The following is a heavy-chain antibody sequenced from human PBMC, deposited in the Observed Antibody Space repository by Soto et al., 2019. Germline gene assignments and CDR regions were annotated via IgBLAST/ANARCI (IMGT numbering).Heavy chain of an antibody. D-gene: IGHD2-21*02. CDR2: IWYDGSNK. J-gene: IGHJ6*02. CDR1: GFTFSSYG. CDR3: ARDGADIVVVTAPEPYYYYYGMDV. V-gene: IGHV3-33*01. Sequence: QVQLVESGGGVVQPGRSLRLSCAASGFTFSSYGMHWVRQAPGKGLEWVAVIWYDGSNKYYADSVKGRFTISRDNSKNTLYLQMNSLRAEDTAVYYCARDGADIVVVTAPEPYYYYYGMDVWGQGTTVTVSS.